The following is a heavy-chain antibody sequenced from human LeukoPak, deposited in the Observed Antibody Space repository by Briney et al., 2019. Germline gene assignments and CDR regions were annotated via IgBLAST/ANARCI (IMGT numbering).Heavy chain of an antibody. V-gene: IGHV3-23*01. J-gene: IGHJ5*01. CDR2: ISGSGGTT. Sequence: KAGGSLRLSCAASEFSVGSNYMTWVRQAPGKGLEWISAISGSGGTTYYADSVKGRFTISRDNSKNTLYLQMNSLRAEDTAVYYCANPPTVTKIRFDSWGQGTLVTVSS. CDR3: ANPPTVTKIRFDS. CDR1: EFSVGSNY. D-gene: IGHD4-17*01.